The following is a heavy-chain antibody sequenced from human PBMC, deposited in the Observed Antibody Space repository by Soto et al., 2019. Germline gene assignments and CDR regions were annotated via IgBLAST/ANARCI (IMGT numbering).Heavy chain of an antibody. CDR2: MTYDGATE. CDR1: GFPFSDYV. J-gene: IGHJ3*01. V-gene: IGHV3-30*14. Sequence: QVHLVESGGGVVQPGRSLRLSCAASGFPFSDYVLHWVRQAAGKGLEWVASMTYDGATEYYADSVKGRFTVSRDNSKRTLSLQMNSLRPEDTAVYYCARVRLSISVNDALDVWGQGTTVTVSS. D-gene: IGHD2-2*01. CDR3: ARVRLSISVNDALDV.